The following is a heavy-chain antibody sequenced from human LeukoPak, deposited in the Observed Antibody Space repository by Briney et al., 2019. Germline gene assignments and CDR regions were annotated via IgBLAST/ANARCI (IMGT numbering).Heavy chain of an antibody. CDR2: VYHSGNT. J-gene: IGHJ6*02. CDR3: ARASPRSYYYYGMDV. D-gene: IGHD3-16*02. V-gene: IGHV4-59*01. Sequence: PSETLSLTCAVSGGSISSNQWSWIRRPPGKGLEWIGNVYHSGNTNYNPSLKSRVTMSVDTSKNQFSLKLSSVTAADTAVYYCARASPRSYYYYGMDVWGQGTTVTVSS. CDR1: GGSISSNQ.